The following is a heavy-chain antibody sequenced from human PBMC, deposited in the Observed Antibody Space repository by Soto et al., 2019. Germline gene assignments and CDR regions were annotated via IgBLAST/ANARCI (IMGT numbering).Heavy chain of an antibody. J-gene: IGHJ6*02. Sequence: ASVKVSCKASGYTFTSYGISWVRQAPGQGLEWMGWISVYNGNTNYAQKFQGRVTMTTDTSTSTAYMELRSLRSDDSAVYYCARGNGAYYYYYGMDVWGQGTTVTVSS. CDR2: ISVYNGNT. V-gene: IGHV1-18*01. D-gene: IGHD1-1*01. CDR3: ARGNGAYYYYYGMDV. CDR1: GYTFTSYG.